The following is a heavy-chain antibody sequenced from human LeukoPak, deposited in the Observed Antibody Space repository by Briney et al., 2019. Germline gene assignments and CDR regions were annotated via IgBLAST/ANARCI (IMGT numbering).Heavy chain of an antibody. D-gene: IGHD3-3*01. CDR2: IKHDGSED. J-gene: IGHJ4*02. Sequence: GGSLRLSCAASGFTFSNYWMTWVRQAPGKGLEWVANIKHDGSEDYYLDSVKGRFTIARDNAKNSVYLEMNSLRADDTAVYYCARSARLMKGVVEVTALDDWGQGTLVTVSS. V-gene: IGHV3-7*01. CDR1: GFTFSNYW. CDR3: ARSARLMKGVVEVTALDD.